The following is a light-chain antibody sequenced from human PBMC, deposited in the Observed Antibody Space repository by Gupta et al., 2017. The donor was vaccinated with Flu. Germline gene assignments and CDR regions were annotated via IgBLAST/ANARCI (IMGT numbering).Light chain of an antibody. CDR1: QSVSSN. V-gene: IGKV3-15*01. J-gene: IGKJ1*01. CDR2: DAS. Sequence: EIVMTQSPATLSVSPGDRATLSCRASQSVSSNLAWYEQKPSQAPRLLIYDASTSDTGISARFSGSGCGKDVSLTISSRQSEDFAVYYCQQNNNCPSWTFGQGTKVEIK. CDR3: QQNNNCPSWT.